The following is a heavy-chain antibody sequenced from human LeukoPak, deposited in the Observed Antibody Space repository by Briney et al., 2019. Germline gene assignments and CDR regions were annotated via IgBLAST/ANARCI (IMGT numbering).Heavy chain of an antibody. CDR2: IIPIFGTT. Sequence: ASVKVSCKASGGTFSSYAISWVRRAPGQGLEWMGGIIPIFGTTNYAQKFQGRVTITTDESTSTAYMELSSLRSEDTAVYYCARGIAAAGAYYYYYYMDVWGKGTTVTASS. V-gene: IGHV1-69*05. J-gene: IGHJ6*03. D-gene: IGHD6-13*01. CDR3: ARGIAAAGAYYYYYYMDV. CDR1: GGTFSSYA.